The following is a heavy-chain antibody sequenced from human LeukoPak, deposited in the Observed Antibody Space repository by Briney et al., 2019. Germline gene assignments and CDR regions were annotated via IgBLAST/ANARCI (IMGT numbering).Heavy chain of an antibody. CDR1: GFTFSSYA. V-gene: IGHV3-30*04. CDR2: ISYDGSNK. D-gene: IGHD5-12*01. J-gene: IGHJ4*02. Sequence: GGSLRLSCAASGFTFSSYAMHWVRQAPGKGLEWGAVISYDGSNKYYADSVKGRFTIPRDNSKNTLYLQMNSLRAEDTAVYYCARYIGYLHYFDYWGQGTLVTVSS. CDR3: ARYIGYLHYFDY.